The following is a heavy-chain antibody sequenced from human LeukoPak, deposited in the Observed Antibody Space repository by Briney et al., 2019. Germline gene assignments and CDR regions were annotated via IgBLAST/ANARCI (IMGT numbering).Heavy chain of an antibody. CDR1: GFTFSSYW. Sequence: GSLRLSCAASGFTFSSYWMSWLRQPPGKGLEWIGSIYYSGSTYYNPSLKSRVTISVDTSKNQFSLKLSSVTAADTAVYYCARRGRSSSSVWFDPWGQGTLVTVSS. J-gene: IGHJ5*02. D-gene: IGHD6-6*01. V-gene: IGHV4-39*01. CDR3: ARRGRSSSSVWFDP. CDR2: IYYSGST.